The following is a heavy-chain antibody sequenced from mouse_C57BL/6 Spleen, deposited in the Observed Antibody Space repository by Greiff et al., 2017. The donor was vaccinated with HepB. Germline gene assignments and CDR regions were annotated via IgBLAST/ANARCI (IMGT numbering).Heavy chain of an antibody. V-gene: IGHV1-15*01. CDR2: IDPETGGT. D-gene: IGHD4-1*01. CDR1: GYTFTDYE. Sequence: QVQLQQSGAELVRPGASVTLSCKASGYTFTDYEMHWVKQTPVHGLEWIGAIDPETGGTAYNQKFKGKAILTADQSSSTAYMERRSLTSEDSAVYYCTRSLNWDYCDYWGQGTTLTVSS. J-gene: IGHJ2*01. CDR3: TRSLNWDYCDY.